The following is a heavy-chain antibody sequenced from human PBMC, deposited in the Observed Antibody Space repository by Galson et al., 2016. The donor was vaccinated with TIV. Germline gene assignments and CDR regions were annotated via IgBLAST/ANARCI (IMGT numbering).Heavy chain of an antibody. V-gene: IGHV2-26*01. D-gene: IGHD3-22*01. CDR1: GFSLRNARMG. CDR3: ARITDLGYYDSSGYFHDVTKNYYFDY. CDR2: IFSNYEK. Sequence: PALVKPTQTLTLTCTVSGFSLRNARMGVSWIRQPPGKALEWLAHIFSNYEKSYITSLKSRLTISKNTSKSQVVLTMTNMDPVDTATYYCARITDLGYYDSSGYFHDVTKNYYFDYWGQGTMVTVSS. J-gene: IGHJ4*03.